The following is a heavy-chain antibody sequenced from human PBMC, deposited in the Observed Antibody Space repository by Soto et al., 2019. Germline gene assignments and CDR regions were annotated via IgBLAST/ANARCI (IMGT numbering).Heavy chain of an antibody. CDR3: AREFVSSGWPEVDLDAFDI. J-gene: IGHJ3*02. CDR2: IWYDGSNK. Sequence: GGSLRLSCAASGFTFSSYGMHWVRQAPGKGLEWVAVIWYDGSNKYYADSVKGRFTISRDNSKNTLYLQMNSLRAEDTAVYYCAREFVSSGWPEVDLDAFDIWGQGTMVTVSS. CDR1: GFTFSSYG. D-gene: IGHD6-19*01. V-gene: IGHV3-33*01.